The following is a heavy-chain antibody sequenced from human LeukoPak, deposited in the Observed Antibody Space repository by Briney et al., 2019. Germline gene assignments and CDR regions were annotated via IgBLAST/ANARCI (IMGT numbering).Heavy chain of an antibody. CDR3: ARLTSSWSFDY. J-gene: IGHJ4*02. Sequence: GESLKISCKGSGYSFTNYWIGWVRQMPGKGLEWMGIISPDGSDTRYSPSFQGQVTISADKSITTAYLQWSSLKASDTAMYYCARLTSSWSFDYWGQGSLLADSS. CDR2: ISPDGSDT. V-gene: IGHV5-51*03. D-gene: IGHD6-13*01. CDR1: GYSFTNYW.